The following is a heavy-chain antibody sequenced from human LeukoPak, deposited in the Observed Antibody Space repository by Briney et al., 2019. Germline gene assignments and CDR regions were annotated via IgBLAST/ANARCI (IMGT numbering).Heavy chain of an antibody. V-gene: IGHV3-30*18. CDR2: ISYDGSNK. D-gene: IGHD6-6*01. CDR1: GFTFSSYG. Sequence: GGSLRLSCAASGFTFSSYGMHWVRQAPGKGLEWVAVISYDGSNKYYADSVKGRFTISRDNSKNTLYLQMNSLRAEDTAVYYCAKDSGYSSSSRGYYYGMDVWGRGTTVTVSS. CDR3: AKDSGYSSSSRGYYYGMDV. J-gene: IGHJ6*02.